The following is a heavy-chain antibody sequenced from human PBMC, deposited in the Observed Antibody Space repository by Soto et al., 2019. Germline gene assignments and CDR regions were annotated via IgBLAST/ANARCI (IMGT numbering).Heavy chain of an antibody. V-gene: IGHV5-51*01. CDR1: GYTFTSHW. CDR2: MYPGESDT. CDR3: ARIYSGTYRLDV. D-gene: IGHD1-26*01. Sequence: ESLKISCKGSGYTFTSHWIAWVLQMPGKGLEWMGIMYPGESDTRYSPSFQGQVTISADKSISTAYLQWSSLKASDTAMYYCARIYSGTYRLDVWGQGTTVTVSS. J-gene: IGHJ6*02.